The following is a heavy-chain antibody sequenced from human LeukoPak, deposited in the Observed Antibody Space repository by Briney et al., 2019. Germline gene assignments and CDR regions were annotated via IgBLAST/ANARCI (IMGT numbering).Heavy chain of an antibody. J-gene: IGHJ4*02. CDR1: GFTCSDYY. Sequence: PGGSLRLSCAASGFTCSDYYMSWIRQAPGKGLEWVSYISSSGSTIYYADSVKGRFTISRDNAKNSLYLQMNSLRAEDTAVYYCARGYYYDSSGYYPFDYWGQGTLVTVSS. CDR2: ISSSGSTI. CDR3: ARGYYYDSSGYYPFDY. D-gene: IGHD3-22*01. V-gene: IGHV3-11*01.